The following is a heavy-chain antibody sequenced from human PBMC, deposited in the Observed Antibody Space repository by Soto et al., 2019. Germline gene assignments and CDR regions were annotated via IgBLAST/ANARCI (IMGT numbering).Heavy chain of an antibody. J-gene: IGHJ5*02. V-gene: IGHV4-34*01. D-gene: IGHD3-10*01. CDR3: ARTTYYYGSGSPNWFDP. CDR2: INHSGST. Sequence: PSETLSLTCAVYGVSFSGYYWSWIRQPPGKGLEWIGEINHSGSTNYNPSLKSRVTISVDTSKNQFSLKLSSVTAADTAVYYCARTTYYYGSGSPNWFDPWGQGTLVTVSS. CDR1: GVSFSGYY.